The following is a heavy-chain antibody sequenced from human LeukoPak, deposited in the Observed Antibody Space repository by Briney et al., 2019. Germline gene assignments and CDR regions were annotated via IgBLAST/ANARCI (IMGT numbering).Heavy chain of an antibody. V-gene: IGHV3-30*18. CDR1: GFTFSSYG. CDR3: AKDPPRYCRGGYCYPDY. CDR2: ISNDGSSK. Sequence: PGGSLRLSCAASGFTFSSYGMHWVRQAPGKGLERVAVISNDGSSKYYADSVKGRFTISRDISKNTLYLQMNSLRAEDTAVYYCAKDPPRYCRGGYCYPDYWGQGTLVTVSS. J-gene: IGHJ4*02. D-gene: IGHD2-15*01.